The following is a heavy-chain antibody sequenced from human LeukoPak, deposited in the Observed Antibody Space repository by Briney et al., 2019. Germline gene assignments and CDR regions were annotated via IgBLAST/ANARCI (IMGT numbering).Heavy chain of an antibody. CDR1: GFKFSSHA. J-gene: IGHJ5*02. Sequence: GGSMRLSCAASGFKFSSHAMSWVRQAPGKGLEWVSVIYSGGSTYYADSVKGRFTISRDNSKNTLYLQMNSLRAEDTAVYYCARGGGYDLNGFDPWGQGTLVTVSS. CDR2: IYSGGST. V-gene: IGHV3-66*01. D-gene: IGHD5-12*01. CDR3: ARGGGYDLNGFDP.